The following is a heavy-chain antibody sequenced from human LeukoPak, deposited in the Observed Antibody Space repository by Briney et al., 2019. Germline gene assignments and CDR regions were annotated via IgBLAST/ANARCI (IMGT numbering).Heavy chain of an antibody. V-gene: IGHV3-21*01. Sequence: PGGSLRLSCAVSGFTLSSYTMNWVRQAPGKGLEWVSFISSSSSYIYYADSVKGRFTISRDNAKNSLYLQMNSLRAEDTAVYYCARVRGGSGRSYAADAFDIWGQGTMVTVSS. CDR1: GFTLSSYT. J-gene: IGHJ3*02. CDR3: ARVRGGSGRSYAADAFDI. D-gene: IGHD1-26*01. CDR2: ISSSSSYI.